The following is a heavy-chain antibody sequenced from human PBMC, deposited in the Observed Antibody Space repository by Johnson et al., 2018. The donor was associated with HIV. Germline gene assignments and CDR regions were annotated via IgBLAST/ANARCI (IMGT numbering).Heavy chain of an antibody. J-gene: IGHJ3*02. Sequence: EVQLVESGGGLVKPGGSLRLSCAASGFTFSDAWMSWVRQAPGKGLEWVGHIKSKTDGGTTDYAAPVKGRFTISRDDSKNTVYLQMNSLKTEDTAMYYCTTDPLSPTYISRLVATFDEAFDIWGQGTMVTVSS. CDR1: GFTFSDAW. V-gene: IGHV3-15*01. CDR2: IKSKTDGGTT. CDR3: TTDPLSPTYISRLVATFDEAFDI. D-gene: IGHD5-12*01.